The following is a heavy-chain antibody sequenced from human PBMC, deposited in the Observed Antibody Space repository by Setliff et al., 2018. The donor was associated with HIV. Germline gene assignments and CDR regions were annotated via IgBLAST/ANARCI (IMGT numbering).Heavy chain of an antibody. J-gene: IGHJ4*02. CDR1: GYTFTSYG. D-gene: IGHD4-17*01. CDR3: ARGGLSGDYIFGFDY. Sequence: ASVKVSCKASGYTFTSYGISWVRQAPGQGLEWMGWISAYNGNTNYAQRLQGRVTMTTDTSTSTAYMELRSLRSDDTAVYYCARGGLSGDYIFGFDYWGQGTLVTSPQ. CDR2: ISAYNGNT. V-gene: IGHV1-18*01.